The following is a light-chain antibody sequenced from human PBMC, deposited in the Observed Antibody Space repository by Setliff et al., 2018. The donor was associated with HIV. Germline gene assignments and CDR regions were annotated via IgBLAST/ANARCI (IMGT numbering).Light chain of an antibody. J-gene: IGLJ1*01. CDR3: SSFTSSSSYV. Sequence: QSVLTQPASVSGPPGQSITISCTGTSNDFGSYDYVSWYQHQPGKVPKLMIYEVSNRPSGVSDRFSGSKSGNTASLTISGLQTEDEADYYCSSFTSSSSYVFGTGTKVTVL. CDR1: SNDFGSYDY. CDR2: EVS. V-gene: IGLV2-14*01.